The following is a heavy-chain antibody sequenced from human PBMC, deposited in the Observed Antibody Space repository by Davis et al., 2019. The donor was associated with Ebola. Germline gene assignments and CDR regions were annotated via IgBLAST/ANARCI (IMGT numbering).Heavy chain of an antibody. CDR3: AKDFEQWLTHFDS. Sequence: ISCVASGFTFDDYAMHWVRQAPGKGLEWVAGINWRSDIRLYADSVEGRFSISRDNAKNTLYLQMSGLRPDDTASYFCAKDFEQWLTHFDSWGQGTVVTVSS. D-gene: IGHD6-19*01. V-gene: IGHV3-9*01. CDR1: GFTFDDYA. J-gene: IGHJ4*02. CDR2: INWRSDIR.